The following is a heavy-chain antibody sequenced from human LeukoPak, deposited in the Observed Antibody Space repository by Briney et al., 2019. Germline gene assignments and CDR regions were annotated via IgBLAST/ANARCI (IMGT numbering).Heavy chain of an antibody. Sequence: SETLSLTCTVSGGSISSYYWSWIRQPAGKGLEWIGRIYTSGSTNYNPSLKSRVTMSVDTSKNQFSLKLSSVTAADTAVYYCARDSGLCSGGSCYQQWAFDIWGQGTMVTVSS. V-gene: IGHV4-4*07. D-gene: IGHD2-15*01. J-gene: IGHJ3*02. CDR1: GGSISSYY. CDR3: ARDSGLCSGGSCYQQWAFDI. CDR2: IYTSGST.